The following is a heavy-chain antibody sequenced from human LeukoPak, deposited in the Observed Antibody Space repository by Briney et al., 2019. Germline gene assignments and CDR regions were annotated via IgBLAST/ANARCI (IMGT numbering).Heavy chain of an antibody. J-gene: IGHJ5*02. CDR3: ARLGVVPAAMSAGFDP. V-gene: IGHV5-51*01. Sequence: GESLKISCKGSGYSFTSYWIGWVRQMPGKGLEWMGIIYPGDSDTRYSPSFQGQVTISADKSISTAYLQWSSLKASDTAMYYCARLGVVPAAMSAGFDPWGQGTLVTVSS. D-gene: IGHD2-2*01. CDR1: GYSFTSYW. CDR2: IYPGDSDT.